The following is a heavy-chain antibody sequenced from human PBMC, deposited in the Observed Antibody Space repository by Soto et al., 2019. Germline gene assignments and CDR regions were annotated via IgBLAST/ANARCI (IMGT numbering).Heavy chain of an antibody. D-gene: IGHD1-26*01. J-gene: IGHJ4*02. Sequence: SETLSLTCTVSGGSIYTGGFYWSWIRQLPGKGLEWLGYIYYTGSTQYTPSLKSRLSISTDTSDNQFSLRLNSVTAADTAVYYCATSLVTSRARVDYWGQGTPVTVTS. CDR2: IYYTGST. CDR3: ATSLVTSRARVDY. V-gene: IGHV4-31*03. CDR1: GGSIYTGGFY.